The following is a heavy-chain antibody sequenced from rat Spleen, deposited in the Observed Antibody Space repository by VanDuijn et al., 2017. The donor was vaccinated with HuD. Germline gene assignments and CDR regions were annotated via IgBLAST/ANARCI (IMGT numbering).Heavy chain of an antibody. D-gene: IGHD4-3*01. CDR1: GFTFSDYN. CDR3: TRGSSGDY. CDR2: ISPIGGTT. Sequence: EVQLVESGGGLVQPGRSLKLSCAASGFTFSDYNMAWVRQAPTKGLEWVASISPIGGTTYYRDSVKGRFTVSINHAKTTLYLQMDSLRSEDTATYYCTRGSSGDYWGQGVMVTVSS. V-gene: IGHV5-25*01. J-gene: IGHJ2*01.